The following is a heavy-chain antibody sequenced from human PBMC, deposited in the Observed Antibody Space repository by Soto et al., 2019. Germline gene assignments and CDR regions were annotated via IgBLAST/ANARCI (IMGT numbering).Heavy chain of an antibody. CDR1: GFTFSRYG. J-gene: IGHJ4*02. CDR3: AKDFCGYYYYFDY. CDR2: ISYDGSNK. D-gene: IGHD3-3*01. V-gene: IGHV3-30*18. Sequence: QVQLVESGGGVVQPGRSLRLSCAASGFTFSRYGMHWVRQAPGTGLEWVAVISYDGSNKYYADSVKGRFTISRDNSKNTLYLQMNSLRAEDTAVYYCAKDFCGYYYYFDYWGQGTLVTVSS.